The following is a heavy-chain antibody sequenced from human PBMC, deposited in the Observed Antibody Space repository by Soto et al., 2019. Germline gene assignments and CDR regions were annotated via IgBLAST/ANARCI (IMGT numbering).Heavy chain of an antibody. CDR1: GYTFSNYG. CDR2: ISGYNGNT. CDR3: SRLSMVGGWFEPNYYDGRAV. D-gene: IGHD6-19*01. Sequence: QVQLVQSGAEVKKPGASVTVSCKTSGYTFSNYGINWVRQAPGQGLEWMGWISGYNGNTNYAQTVQGRVTMTTDTSTGTVYMELRSLKSDDTAIYYCSRLSMVGGWFEPNYYDGRAVWCQGTAVTASS. V-gene: IGHV1-18*01. J-gene: IGHJ6*02.